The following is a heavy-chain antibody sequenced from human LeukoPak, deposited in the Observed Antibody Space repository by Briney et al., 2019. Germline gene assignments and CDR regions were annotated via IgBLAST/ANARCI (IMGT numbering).Heavy chain of an antibody. J-gene: IGHJ6*02. CDR3: ATVRAVAGSSATWYYYYGMDV. D-gene: IGHD6-19*01. V-gene: IGHV1-24*01. CDR1: GYTLTELS. CDR2: FDPEDGET. Sequence: ASVKVSCKVSGYTLTELSMHWVRQAPGKGLGWMGGFDPEDGETIYAQKFQGRVTMTEDTSTDTAYMELSSLRSEDTAVYYCATVRAVAGSSATWYYYYGMDVWGQGTTVTVSS.